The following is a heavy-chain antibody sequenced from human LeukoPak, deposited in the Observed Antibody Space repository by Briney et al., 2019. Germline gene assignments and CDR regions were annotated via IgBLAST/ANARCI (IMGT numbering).Heavy chain of an antibody. CDR2: ISYDGSNK. CDR3: AKDGGGSMDY. CDR1: GFTFSSYG. D-gene: IGHD3-16*01. J-gene: IGHJ4*02. V-gene: IGHV3-30*18. Sequence: GGSLRLSCAASGFTFSSYGMNWVRQAPGKGLEWVAVISYDGSNKYYADSVKGRFTISRDNSKNTLYLQMNSLRAEDTAVYYCAKDGGGSMDYWGQGTLVTVSS.